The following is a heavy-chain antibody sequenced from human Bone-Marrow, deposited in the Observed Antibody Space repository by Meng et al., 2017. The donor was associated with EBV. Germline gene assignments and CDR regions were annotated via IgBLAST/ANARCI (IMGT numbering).Heavy chain of an antibody. Sequence: QMHFRASGHNRENTKQTLTLALTFSGFLLRSNGVGLGWIRQTPGKALEWLALIYGDDNKRYSPSLKSRLTITKDTSKNQVVLTMTNMDPVDTATYYCAHLDSYYDILTGYKYWGQGTLVTVSS. V-gene: IGHV2-5*02. CDR3: AHLDSYYDILTGYKY. CDR1: GFLLRSNGVG. D-gene: IGHD3-9*01. J-gene: IGHJ4*02. CDR2: IYGDDNK.